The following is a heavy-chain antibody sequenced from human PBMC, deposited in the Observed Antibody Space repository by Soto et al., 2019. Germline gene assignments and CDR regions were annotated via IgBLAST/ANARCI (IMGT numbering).Heavy chain of an antibody. CDR2: IWYDGSNK. CDR3: ARDSETPGYSSGWFPDY. CDR1: GCTFSSYG. V-gene: IGHV3-33*01. J-gene: IGHJ4*02. D-gene: IGHD6-19*01. Sequence: QVQLGESGGGVVQPGRSLRLSCAASGCTFSSYGMHWVRQAPGKGLEWVAVIWYDGSNKYYADSVKGRFTISRDNSKNTLYLQMNSLRAEDTAVYYCARDSETPGYSSGWFPDYWGQGTLVTVSS.